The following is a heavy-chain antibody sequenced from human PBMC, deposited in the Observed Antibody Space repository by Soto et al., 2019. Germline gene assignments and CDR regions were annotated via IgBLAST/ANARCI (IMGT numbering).Heavy chain of an antibody. D-gene: IGHD6-13*01. V-gene: IGHV1-46*01. CDR1: GYTFTSYY. CDR2: INPSGGST. CDR3: ARELLPPYSRSAYYYDRLAV. Sequence: ASVKVSCKASGYTFTSYYMHWVRQAPGQGLEWMGIINPSGGSTSYAQKFQGRVTMTRDTSTSTVYMELSSLRSEDTAVYYCARELLPPYSRSAYYYDRLAVRTRGTTVTASS. J-gene: IGHJ6*02.